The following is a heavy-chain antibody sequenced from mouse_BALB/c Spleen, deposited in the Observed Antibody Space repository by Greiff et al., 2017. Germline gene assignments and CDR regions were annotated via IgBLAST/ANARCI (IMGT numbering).Heavy chain of an antibody. CDR1: GYTFTDYE. CDR3: TNYRYSWFAY. V-gene: IGHV1-15*01. J-gene: IGHJ3*01. CDR2: IDPETGGT. D-gene: IGHD2-14*01. Sequence: VQLQQSGAELVRPGASVTLSCKASGYTFTDYEMHWVKQTPVHGLEWIGAIDPETGGTAYNQKFKGKATLTADKSSSTAYMELRSLTSEDSAVYYCTNYRYSWFAYWGQGTLVTVSA.